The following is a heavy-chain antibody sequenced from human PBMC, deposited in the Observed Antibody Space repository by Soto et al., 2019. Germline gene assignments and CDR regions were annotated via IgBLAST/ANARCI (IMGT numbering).Heavy chain of an antibody. CDR2: ISAYNGNT. CDR3: ARDLIRYCSSTSCYHAPTYDAFDI. Sequence: GASVKVSCKASGYTFTSYGISWVRHAPGQGLEWMGWISAYNGNTNYAQKLQGRVTMTTDTSTSTAYMELRSLRSDDTAVYYCARDLIRYCSSTSCYHAPTYDAFDIWGQGTMVTVSS. V-gene: IGHV1-18*01. D-gene: IGHD2-2*01. J-gene: IGHJ3*02. CDR1: GYTFTSYG.